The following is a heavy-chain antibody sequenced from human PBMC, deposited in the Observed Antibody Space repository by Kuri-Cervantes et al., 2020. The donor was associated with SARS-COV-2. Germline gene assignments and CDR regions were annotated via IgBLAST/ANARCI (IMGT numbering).Heavy chain of an antibody. CDR3: ARKGGVVGATLYGMDV. D-gene: IGHD1-26*01. J-gene: IGHJ6*02. CDR1: GGTFSSYA. V-gene: IGHV1-69*13. Sequence: SVKVSCKASGGTFSSYAISWVRQAPGQGLEWMGGIIPIFGTANYAQKFQGRVTITADESTSTAYTELSSLRSEDTAVYYCARKGGVVGATLYGMDVWGQGTTVTVSS. CDR2: IIPIFGTA.